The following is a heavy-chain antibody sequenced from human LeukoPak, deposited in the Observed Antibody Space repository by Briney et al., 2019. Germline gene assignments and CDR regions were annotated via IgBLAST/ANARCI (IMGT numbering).Heavy chain of an antibody. D-gene: IGHD2-15*01. Sequence: GASVKVSCKASGYTFTGYYMHWVRQAPGQGLEWMGWINPKSGGTNYAQKFQGRVTKTRDTSISTAYMELSRLRSDDTAVYYCARERYSSGGSCYYYYGMDVWGQGTTVTVSS. CDR3: ARERYSSGGSCYYYYGMDV. J-gene: IGHJ6*02. CDR2: INPKSGGT. CDR1: GYTFTGYY. V-gene: IGHV1-2*02.